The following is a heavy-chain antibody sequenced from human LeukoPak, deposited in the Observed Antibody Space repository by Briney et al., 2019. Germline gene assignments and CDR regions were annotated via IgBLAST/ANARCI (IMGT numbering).Heavy chain of an antibody. CDR1: AFTFSSYA. D-gene: IGHD3-16*01. Sequence: GGSLRLSCAAPAFTFSSYAMSWVRQAPGKGLEWVSAISGSGGSTYYADSVKGRFTISRDNSKNTLFLQMNSLRAEDTAVYYCAIRKNADYGAAFDYWGQGTLVTVSS. CDR3: AIRKNADYGAAFDY. CDR2: ISGSGGST. J-gene: IGHJ4*02. V-gene: IGHV3-23*01.